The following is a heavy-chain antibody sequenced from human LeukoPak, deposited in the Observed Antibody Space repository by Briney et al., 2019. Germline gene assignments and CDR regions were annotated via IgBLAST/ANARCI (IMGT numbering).Heavy chain of an antibody. CDR2: ISGSGDNT. D-gene: IGHD5-24*01. J-gene: IGHJ4*02. V-gene: IGHV3-23*01. Sequence: GGSLRLSCAASRFTFDTYAMSWVRQAPGKGLEWVSTISGSGDNTYYADSVKGRFTISRDNSKTTLYLQMNSVTAEDTAVYHCAKSREAARYYFDYWGQGTLVTVSS. CDR3: AKSREAARYYFDY. CDR1: RFTFDTYA.